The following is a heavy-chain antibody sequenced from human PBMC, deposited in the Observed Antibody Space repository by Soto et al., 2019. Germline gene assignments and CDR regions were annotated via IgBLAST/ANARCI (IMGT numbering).Heavy chain of an antibody. D-gene: IGHD3-10*01. J-gene: IGHJ6*02. V-gene: IGHV3-33*01. CDR2: ILNDGSNR. CDR1: EFTFSNYG. Sequence: QVQLVESGGGVVQPGRSLRLSCAASEFTFSNYGMHWVRQAPGKGLEWVAVILNDGSNRYHADSVKDRFTISRDNSKNTLYVQMNSLRAEDTAVYYCARDDEYSGNGMDVWGPGTTVTVS. CDR3: ARDDEYSGNGMDV.